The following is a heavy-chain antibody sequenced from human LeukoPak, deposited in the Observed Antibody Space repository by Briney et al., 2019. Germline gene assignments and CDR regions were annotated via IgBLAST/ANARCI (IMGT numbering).Heavy chain of an antibody. D-gene: IGHD3-22*01. Sequence: GGSLRLSCAASGFTFSTYAMSWVRQAPGKGLEWVSTIGSAYNTYYADSVKGRFTISRDNSKNTLHLQMNSLRAEDTAVYFCAKSAQVVITTNPHFDYWGQGILVTVSS. V-gene: IGHV3-23*01. CDR1: GFTFSTYA. CDR2: IGSAYNT. J-gene: IGHJ4*02. CDR3: AKSAQVVITTNPHFDY.